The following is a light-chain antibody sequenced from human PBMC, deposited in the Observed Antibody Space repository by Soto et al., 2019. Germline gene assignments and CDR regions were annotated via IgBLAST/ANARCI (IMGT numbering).Light chain of an antibody. V-gene: IGLV1-40*01. CDR2: EVS. J-gene: IGLJ1*01. CDR1: SSNIGADYD. CDR3: SAYTSSLTLYV. Sequence: QSVLTQPPSMSGAPGQRVVIPCTGSSSNIGADYDVFWYQQLPGTAPKLMIYEVSNRPSGVSNRFSGSKSGNTASLTISGLQAEDEADYYCSAYTSSLTLYVFGSGTKLTVL.